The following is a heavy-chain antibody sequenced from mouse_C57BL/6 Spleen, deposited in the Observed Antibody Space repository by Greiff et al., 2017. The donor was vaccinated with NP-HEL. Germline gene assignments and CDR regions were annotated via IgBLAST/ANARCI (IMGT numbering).Heavy chain of an antibody. CDR3: ASWGVVDYAMDY. Sequence: VQLQQSVAELVRPGASVKLSCTASGFNIQNTYMHWVKQRPEQGLEWIGRIDPANGNTKYAPKFQGKATITADTSSNTAYLQLSSLTSEDTASYYCASWGVVDYAMDYWGQGTSVTVSS. CDR2: IDPANGNT. J-gene: IGHJ4*01. CDR1: GFNIQNTY. D-gene: IGHD1-1*01. V-gene: IGHV14-3*01.